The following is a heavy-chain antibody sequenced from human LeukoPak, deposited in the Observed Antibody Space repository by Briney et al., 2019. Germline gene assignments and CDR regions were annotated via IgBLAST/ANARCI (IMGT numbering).Heavy chain of an antibody. D-gene: IGHD3-16*01. CDR1: GFTFSDYW. Sequence: GGSLRLSCAASGFTFSDYWMHWVRHAPGKGLGWVSGIKTDGSSTTYADSVKGRFTISRDNAKNTLYLQMNSLRAEDTAVYFCVRGGYAWSWGQGTLVTVSS. V-gene: IGHV3-74*01. CDR3: VRGGYAWS. CDR2: IKTDGSST. J-gene: IGHJ4*02.